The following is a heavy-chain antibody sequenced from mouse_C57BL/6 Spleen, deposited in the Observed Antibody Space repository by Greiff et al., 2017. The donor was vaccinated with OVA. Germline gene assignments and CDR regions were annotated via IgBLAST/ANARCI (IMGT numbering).Heavy chain of an antibody. D-gene: IGHD2-4*01. CDR2: IYPGDGDT. V-gene: IGHV1-80*01. Sequence: VQLQQSGAELVKPGASVKISCKASGYAFSSYWMNWVKQRPGKGLEWIGQIYPGDGDTNYNGKFKGKATLTADKSSSTAYMQLSSLTSEDSAVYFCAREGDYDDGAWFAYWGQGTLVTVSA. J-gene: IGHJ3*01. CDR1: GYAFSSYW. CDR3: AREGDYDDGAWFAY.